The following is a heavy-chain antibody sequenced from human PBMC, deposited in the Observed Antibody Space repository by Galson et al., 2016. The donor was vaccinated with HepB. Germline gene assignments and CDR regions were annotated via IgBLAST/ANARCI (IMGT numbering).Heavy chain of an antibody. CDR3: AREIPHTVHGGLDY. CDR1: GFTFSHYG. D-gene: IGHD3-16*01. Sequence: SLRLSCAASGFTFSHYGMHWVRQAPGKGLEWVAVIWYDGSNKYYADSVKGRFTISRDTSKNTLYLQMNSLRAEDTAVYYCAREIPHTVHGGLDYWGQGTLVTVSS. J-gene: IGHJ4*02. CDR2: IWYDGSNK. V-gene: IGHV3-33*01.